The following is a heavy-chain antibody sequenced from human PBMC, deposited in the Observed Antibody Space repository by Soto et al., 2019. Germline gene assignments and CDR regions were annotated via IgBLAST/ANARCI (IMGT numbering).Heavy chain of an antibody. D-gene: IGHD6-13*01. V-gene: IGHV3-33*01. CDR2: IWYDGSNK. CDR3: ASEGAAGYYYYYGMDV. CDR1: GFTFSSYG. Sequence: PGGSLRLSCAASGFTFSSYGMHWVRQAPGKGLEWVAVIWYDGSNKYYADSVKGRFTISRDNSKNTLYLQMNSLRAEDTAVYYCASEGAAGYYYYYGMDVWGQGTTVTVSS. J-gene: IGHJ6*02.